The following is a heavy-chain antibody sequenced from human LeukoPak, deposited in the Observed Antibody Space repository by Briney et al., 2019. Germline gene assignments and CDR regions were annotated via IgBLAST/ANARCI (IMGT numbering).Heavy chain of an antibody. V-gene: IGHV3-30*02. CDR3: AKTMVVAANYSFDY. D-gene: IGHD2-15*01. Sequence: GGSLRLSCAASVFSFSNYGMHWVRQAPGKGLEWVAFIRYDGTNKYYADSVKGRFTISRDNSKNTLYLQMNSLRAEDTAVYYCAKTMVVAANYSFDYWGQGTLVTVSS. J-gene: IGHJ4*02. CDR2: IRYDGTNK. CDR1: VFSFSNYG.